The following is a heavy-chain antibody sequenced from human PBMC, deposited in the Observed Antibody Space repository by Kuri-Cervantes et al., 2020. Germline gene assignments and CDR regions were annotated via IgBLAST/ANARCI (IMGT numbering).Heavy chain of an antibody. CDR2: IRSQANSYAT. CDR3: TRQDSTVAFDT. Sequence: GESLKISCAASGFTFSGSAMHWVRQASGKGLEWVGRIRSQANSYATAYAASVKGRFTLSRDDSKNTAYLKMNSLKTKDTAVYYCTRQDSTVAFDTWGQWTMVTVSS. J-gene: IGHJ3*02. V-gene: IGHV3-73*01. D-gene: IGHD2-15*01. CDR1: GFTFSGSA.